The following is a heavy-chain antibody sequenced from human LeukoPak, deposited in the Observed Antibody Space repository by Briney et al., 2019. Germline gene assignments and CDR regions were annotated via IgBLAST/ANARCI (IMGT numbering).Heavy chain of an antibody. Sequence: GGSLRLSCAASGFTFSSFPMSWVRQAPGKGLEWVSAITGGGDNIYYADSVKGRFTISRDNSKNTLYLQMNTLRVEDRAVYYCAKENPVGGTNNFDYWGQGTLVTVAS. CDR2: ITGGGDNI. CDR3: AKENPVGGTNNFDY. V-gene: IGHV3-23*01. D-gene: IGHD1-26*01. CDR1: GFTFSSFP. J-gene: IGHJ4*02.